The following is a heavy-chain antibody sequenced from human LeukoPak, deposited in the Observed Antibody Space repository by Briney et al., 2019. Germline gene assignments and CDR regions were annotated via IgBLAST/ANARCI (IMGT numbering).Heavy chain of an antibody. CDR1: GGSISSGSYY. Sequence: SETLSLTCTVSGGSISSGSYYWSWIRQPAGKGLEWIGYIYYSGSTNYNPSLKSRVTISVDTSKNQFSLKLSSVTAADTAVYYCARESRQQLYNWFDPWGQGTLVTVSS. CDR2: IYYSGST. CDR3: ARESRQQLYNWFDP. V-gene: IGHV4-61*10. J-gene: IGHJ5*02. D-gene: IGHD6-13*01.